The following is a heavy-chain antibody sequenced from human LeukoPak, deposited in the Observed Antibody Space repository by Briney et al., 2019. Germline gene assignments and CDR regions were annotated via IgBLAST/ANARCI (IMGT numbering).Heavy chain of an antibody. D-gene: IGHD3-22*01. J-gene: IGHJ3*02. V-gene: IGHV1-69*13. CDR3: ARPQNQIHYYDSSGYSGAFDI. CDR2: IIPIFGTA. Sequence: SVKVSCKASGGTFSSYAISWVRQAPGQGLEWMGGIIPIFGTANYAQYFQGRVTITADESTSTAYMELSSLRSEDTAVYYCARPQNQIHYYDSSGYSGAFDIWGQGTMVTVSS. CDR1: GGTFSSYA.